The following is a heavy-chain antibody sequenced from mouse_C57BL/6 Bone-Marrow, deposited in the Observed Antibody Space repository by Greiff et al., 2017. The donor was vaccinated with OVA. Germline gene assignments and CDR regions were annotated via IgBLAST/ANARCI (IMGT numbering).Heavy chain of an antibody. CDR1: GYTFTSYD. V-gene: IGHV1-85*01. CDR2: IYPRDGST. CDR3: ARGGYYYGSSYDWYFDV. J-gene: IGHJ1*03. D-gene: IGHD1-1*01. Sequence: VKLVESGPELVKPGASVKLSCKASGYTFTSYDINWVKQRPGQGLEWIGWIYPRDGSTKYNEKFKGKATLTVDTSSSTAYMELHSLTSEDSAVYYCARGGYYYGSSYDWYFDVWGTGTTVTVSS.